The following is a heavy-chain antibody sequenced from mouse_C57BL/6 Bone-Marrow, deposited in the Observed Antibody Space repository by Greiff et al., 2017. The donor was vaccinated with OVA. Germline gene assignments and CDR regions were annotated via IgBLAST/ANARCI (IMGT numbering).Heavy chain of an antibody. J-gene: IGHJ4*01. CDR2: IWTGGST. D-gene: IGHD2-2*01. CDR3: ARRERCGYGYDSAMDY. V-gene: IGHV2-9-1*01. Sequence: VQLVESGPGLVAPSQSLSITCTVSGFSLTSSAISWVRQPPGKGLEWLGVIWTGGSTNYNSALKSRLRISTDNSKSQVFLKMNSLQTDDTARYYCARRERCGYGYDSAMDYWGQGTSVTVSS. CDR1: GFSLTSSA.